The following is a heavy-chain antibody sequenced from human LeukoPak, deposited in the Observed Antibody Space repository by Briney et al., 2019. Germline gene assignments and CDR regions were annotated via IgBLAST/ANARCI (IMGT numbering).Heavy chain of an antibody. CDR3: AKGGCSGGSCYSRFRFDY. D-gene: IGHD2-15*01. V-gene: IGHV1-69*13. CDR2: IIPIFGTA. Sequence: SVKVSCKASGGTFISYAISWVRQAPGQGLEWMGGIIPIFGTANYAQKFQGRVTITADESTSTAYMELSSLRSEDTAVYYCAKGGCSGGSCYSRFRFDYWGQGTLVTVSS. CDR1: GGTFISYA. J-gene: IGHJ4*02.